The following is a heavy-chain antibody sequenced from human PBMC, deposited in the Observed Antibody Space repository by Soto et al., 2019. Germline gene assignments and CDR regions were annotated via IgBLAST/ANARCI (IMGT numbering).Heavy chain of an antibody. V-gene: IGHV5-51*01. CDR2: IYPSDSDT. CDR3: AGVVAGTTY. CDR1: GYSFTNNW. Sequence: PGESLKISCQGSGYSFTNNWIGWVRQMPGKGLEWMGIIYPSDSDTTYSPSFQGQVTISADKSISTAYLQWSTLKASDTAMYYCAGVVAGTTYWGQGTLVTVSS. D-gene: IGHD6-19*01. J-gene: IGHJ4*02.